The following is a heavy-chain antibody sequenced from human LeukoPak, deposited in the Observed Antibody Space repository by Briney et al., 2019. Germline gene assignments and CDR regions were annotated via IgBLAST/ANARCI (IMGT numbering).Heavy chain of an antibody. CDR3: ASGTLSSGYSSPRRAFDI. V-gene: IGHV1-46*01. Sequence: GASVKVSCKASGYTFISYGITWVRQAPGQGLERMGIINPSGGSTSYAQKFQGRVTMTRDTSTSTVYMELSSLRSEDTAVYYCASGTLSSGYSSPRRAFDIWGQGTMVTVSS. J-gene: IGHJ3*02. CDR2: INPSGGST. CDR1: GYTFISYG. D-gene: IGHD6-13*01.